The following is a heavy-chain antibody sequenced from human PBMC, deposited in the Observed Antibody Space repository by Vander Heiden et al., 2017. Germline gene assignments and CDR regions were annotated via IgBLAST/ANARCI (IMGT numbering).Heavy chain of an antibody. CDR3: TTARYGSGSYYYYYGMDV. J-gene: IGHJ6*02. Sequence: EVQLVESGGGLVKPGGSLRLSCAASGFTFSNAGMSGVRQAPGKGLEGVGRIKSKTDGGTTDYAAPVKGRFTISRDDSKNTLYLQMNSLKTEDTAVYYCTTARYGSGSYYYYYGMDVWGQGTTVTVSS. D-gene: IGHD3-10*01. CDR2: IKSKTDGGTT. V-gene: IGHV3-15*01. CDR1: GFTFSNAG.